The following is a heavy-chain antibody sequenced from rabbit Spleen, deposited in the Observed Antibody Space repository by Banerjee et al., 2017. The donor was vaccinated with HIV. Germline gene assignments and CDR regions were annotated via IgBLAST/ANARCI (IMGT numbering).Heavy chain of an antibody. CDR2: IYNGDGST. D-gene: IGHD5-1*01. Sequence: QSLEESGGGLVKPGASLTLTCKASGFSFSSGYDMCWVRQAPGQGLEWIGCIYNGDGSTYYASWARGRFTNSKTSSTTVTLQMTSLTAADTATYFCASGYGSSFDWYDFNLWGPGTLVTVS. V-gene: IGHV1S40*01. CDR1: GFSFSSGYD. CDR3: ASGYGSSFDWYDFNL. J-gene: IGHJ4*01.